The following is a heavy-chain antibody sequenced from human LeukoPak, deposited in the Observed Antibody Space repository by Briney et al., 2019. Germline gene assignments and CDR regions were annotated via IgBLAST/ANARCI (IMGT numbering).Heavy chain of an antibody. J-gene: IGHJ1*01. D-gene: IGHD2-2*01. V-gene: IGHV4-59*01. Sequence: SETLSLTCTVSGGSISSYYWSWIRQPPGQGLEWIGYIYYSGSTNYNPSLKSRVTISVDTSKNQFSLKLSSVTAADTAVYYCARSTVVVPAAMEYFQHWGQGTLVTVSS. CDR3: ARSTVVVPAAMEYFQH. CDR1: GGSISSYY. CDR2: IYYSGST.